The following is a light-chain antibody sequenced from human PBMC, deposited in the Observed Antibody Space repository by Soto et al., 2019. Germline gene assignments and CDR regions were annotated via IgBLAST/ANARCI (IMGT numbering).Light chain of an antibody. J-gene: IGKJ5*01. CDR1: QGIRNN. CDR3: QQAYSAPIT. Sequence: DIQMTQSPSSLFASVGDRVSITCRASQGIRNNLGWYQQRPGKAPKRLIYGTSNLQTGVPSRFSGSGYGTDFTLTISSLQPEDFASYYCQQAYSAPITFGQGTRLEIK. CDR2: GTS. V-gene: IGKV1-17*01.